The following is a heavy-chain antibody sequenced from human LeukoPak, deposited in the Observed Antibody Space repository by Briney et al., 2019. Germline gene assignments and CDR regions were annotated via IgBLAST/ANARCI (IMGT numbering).Heavy chain of an antibody. V-gene: IGHV1-69*01. D-gene: IGHD3/OR15-3a*01. CDR1: GGTFSSYA. CDR3: ARDAVDFNHLNWFDP. Sequence: ASVKVSCKASGGTFSSYAISWVRQAPGKGLEWMGGIIPIFGTANYAQKFQGRVTITADESTSTAYMELSSLRSEDTAVYYCARDAVDFNHLNWFDPWGQGTLVTVSS. CDR2: IIPIFGTA. J-gene: IGHJ5*02.